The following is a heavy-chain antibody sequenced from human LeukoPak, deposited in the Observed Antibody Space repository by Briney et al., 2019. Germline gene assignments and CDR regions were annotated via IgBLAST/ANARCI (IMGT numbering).Heavy chain of an antibody. CDR1: GGSISSGGYY. D-gene: IGHD3-22*01. Sequence: PSETLSLTCTVSGGSISSGGYYWSWIRQHPGKGLEWIGYIYNPSLKSRVTISVDTSKNQFSLKLTSVTAADTAVYYCARYYYDGSGYYPVADYWGQGTLVTVSP. CDR3: ARYYYDGSGYYPVADY. V-gene: IGHV4-31*03. CDR2: I. J-gene: IGHJ4*02.